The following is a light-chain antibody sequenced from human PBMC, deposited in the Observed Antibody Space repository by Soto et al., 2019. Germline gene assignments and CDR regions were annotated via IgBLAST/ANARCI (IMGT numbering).Light chain of an antibody. CDR1: SSNIGAGYD. V-gene: IGLV1-40*01. Sequence: QSVLTQPPSVSGAPGQRVTISCTGSSSNIGAGYDVHWYQQFPGTAPKLLLYGSTNRPSGVPDRFSGSKSGTSASLAIAGLQTEDEAYYYCQSYDSSLSAVVFGGGTKVTVL. CDR3: QSYDSSLSAVV. J-gene: IGLJ2*01. CDR2: GST.